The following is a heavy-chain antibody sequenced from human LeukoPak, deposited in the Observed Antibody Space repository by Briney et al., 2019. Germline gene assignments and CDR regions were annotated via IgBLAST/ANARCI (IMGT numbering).Heavy chain of an antibody. D-gene: IGHD3-10*01. V-gene: IGHV1-2*02. CDR2: INPNSGGT. J-gene: IGHJ5*02. Sequence: ASVKVSCKASGYTFTGYYMHWVRQAPGQGLEWMGWINPNSGGTNYAQKFQGRVTMTRDTSISTAYMELSSLRYDDTAVYYCATNILVRDIINWFDPWGQGTLVTVSS. CDR1: GYTFTGYY. CDR3: ATNILVRDIINWFDP.